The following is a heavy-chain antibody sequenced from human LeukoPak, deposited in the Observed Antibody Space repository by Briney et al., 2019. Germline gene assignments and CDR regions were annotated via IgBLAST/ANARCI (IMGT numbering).Heavy chain of an antibody. V-gene: IGHV1-69*13. CDR1: GVTFNSHA. CDR2: IIPNLGTP. D-gene: IGHD4-23*01. CDR3: ATDLGDFGGNGDY. J-gene: IGHJ4*02. Sequence: SVKVSCKTSGVTFNSHANNWVRQAPGQGLEWMGVIIPNLGTPYYAQNFHDRVTIIADESTSTVFMELRGLQPDDTAIYYCATDLGDFGGNGDYWGQGTLVTVSS.